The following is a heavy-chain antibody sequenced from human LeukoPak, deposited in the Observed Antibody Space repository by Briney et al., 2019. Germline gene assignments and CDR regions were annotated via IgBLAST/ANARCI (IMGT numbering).Heavy chain of an antibody. CDR3: AGPPRWEWSPYYMDV. J-gene: IGHJ6*03. D-gene: IGHD3-3*01. Sequence: PGGSLRLSCAASGFTLRSYTMNWVRQAPGKGLEWVSSIGISSNKIYYADSVKGRFIISRDNAKNSVYLQMNSLRAEDTAVYYCAGPPRWEWSPYYMDVWGKGTTVTVSS. CDR2: IGISSNKI. CDR1: GFTLRSYT. V-gene: IGHV3-21*01.